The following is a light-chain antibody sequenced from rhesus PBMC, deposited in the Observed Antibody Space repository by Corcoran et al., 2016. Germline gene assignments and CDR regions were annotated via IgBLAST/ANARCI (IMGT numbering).Light chain of an antibody. CDR1: QSISNY. Sequence: DIQMTQSPSSLSASVGDRVTITCRASQSISNYLNWYQQEPGKAPKLLIYSASSLQSEVPAKFNGSGAGTEFTLTISSLQPEDFATYYCQQFKNYRTFGQGTKVEIK. CDR2: SAS. CDR3: QQFKNYRT. J-gene: IGKJ1*01. V-gene: IGKV1-41*01.